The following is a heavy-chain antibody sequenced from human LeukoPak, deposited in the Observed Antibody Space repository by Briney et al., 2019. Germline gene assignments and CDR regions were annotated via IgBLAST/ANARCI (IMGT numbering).Heavy chain of an antibody. CDR1: AFTFSSYA. V-gene: IGHV3-7*01. Sequence: GGSLRLSCAASAFTFSSYAMSWVRQAPGKGLEWVANIKQDGSEKYYVDSVKGRFTISRDNAKNSLYLQMNSLRAEDTAVYYCAREASDYYDSSGNLDYWGQGTLVTVSS. J-gene: IGHJ4*02. CDR3: AREASDYYDSSGNLDY. CDR2: IKQDGSEK. D-gene: IGHD3-22*01.